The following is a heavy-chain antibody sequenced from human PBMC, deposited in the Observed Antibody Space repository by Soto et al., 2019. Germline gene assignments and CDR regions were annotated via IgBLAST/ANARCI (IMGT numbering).Heavy chain of an antibody. Sequence: QVQLVESGGGVVQPGRSLRLSCAASGFTFSSYGTHWVRQAPGKGLEWVAVIWYDGSNKYYADSVKGRFTISRDNSKNTLYLQMNSLRAEDTAVYYCARDIAGWFDPWGQGTLVTVSS. CDR2: IWYDGSNK. J-gene: IGHJ5*02. CDR1: GFTFSSYG. V-gene: IGHV3-33*01. CDR3: ARDIAGWFDP. D-gene: IGHD3-16*02.